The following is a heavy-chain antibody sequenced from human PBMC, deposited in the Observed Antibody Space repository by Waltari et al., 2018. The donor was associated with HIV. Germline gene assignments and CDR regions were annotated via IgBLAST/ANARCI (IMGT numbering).Heavy chain of an antibody. CDR3: ASLEQWLGYWYFDL. J-gene: IGHJ2*01. CDR1: GFTVSSNY. D-gene: IGHD6-19*01. V-gene: IGHV3-53*02. Sequence: EVQLVETGGGLIQPGGSLRLSCAASGFTVSSNYMSWVRQAPGKGLEWVSVIYSGGSTYYADSVKGRFTISRDNSKNTLYLQMNSLRAEDTAVYYCASLEQWLGYWYFDLWGRGTLVTVSS. CDR2: IYSGGST.